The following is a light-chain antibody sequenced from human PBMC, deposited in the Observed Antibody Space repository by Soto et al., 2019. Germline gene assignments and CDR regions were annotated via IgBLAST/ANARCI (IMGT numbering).Light chain of an antibody. V-gene: IGKV3-11*01. J-gene: IGKJ5*01. CDR3: QQRSNWPPIT. CDR1: QSVSSD. CDR2: DAS. Sequence: IVLTQSPATLSLSPGERATLSCRASQSVSSDLAWYQQKRGQAPRLLIYDASNRATGIPARFSGSGSGTDFTLTISSLEPEDFAIYYCQQRSNWPPITFGQGTRLEIK.